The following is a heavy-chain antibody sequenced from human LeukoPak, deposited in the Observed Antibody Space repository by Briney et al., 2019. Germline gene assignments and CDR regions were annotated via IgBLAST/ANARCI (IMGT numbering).Heavy chain of an antibody. CDR3: ARLDNGRYFDL. Sequence: SETLSLTCTVSGGSISSYYWSWLRQPPGKGLEWIGYIYYSGSTSYNPSLKSRVTISVDASKNQFSLKLSSVTAADTAVYYCARLDNGRYFDLWGRGTLVTVSS. V-gene: IGHV4-59*01. D-gene: IGHD2-2*03. J-gene: IGHJ2*01. CDR1: GGSISSYY. CDR2: IYYSGST.